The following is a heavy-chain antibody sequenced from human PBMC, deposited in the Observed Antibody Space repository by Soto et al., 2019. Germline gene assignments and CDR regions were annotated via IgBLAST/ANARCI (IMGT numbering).Heavy chain of an antibody. CDR1: GYSFTSYW. D-gene: IGHD2-2*01. CDR3: ARGDFDIVVVPAAMGFDY. J-gene: IGHJ4*02. CDR2: IYPGDSDT. Sequence: EVQLVQSGAEVKKPGESLKISCKGSGYSFTSYWIGWVRQMPGKGLEWMGIIYPGDSDTRYSPSFQGQVTISADKSISTAYLQWSSLKASDTAMYYCARGDFDIVVVPAAMGFDYWGQGTLVTVSS. V-gene: IGHV5-51*03.